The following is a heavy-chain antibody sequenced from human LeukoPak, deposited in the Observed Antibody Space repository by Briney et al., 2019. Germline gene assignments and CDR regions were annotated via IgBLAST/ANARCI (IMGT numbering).Heavy chain of an antibody. J-gene: IGHJ4*02. Sequence: GGSLRLSCQASGFTFYMYAMSWVRQAPGKGLEWVSVIYSGGSTYYADSVKGRFTISRDNSKNTLYLQMNSLRAEDTAVYYCARDRRGFGYWGQGTLVTVSS. CDR3: ARDRRGFGY. CDR1: GFTFYMYA. V-gene: IGHV3-53*01. CDR2: IYSGGST.